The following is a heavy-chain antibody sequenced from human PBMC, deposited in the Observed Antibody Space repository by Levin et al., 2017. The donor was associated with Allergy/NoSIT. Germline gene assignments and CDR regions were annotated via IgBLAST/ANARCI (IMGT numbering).Heavy chain of an antibody. CDR3: ARDPIYYDILTAYYGDFDY. CDR1: GFSFSNYG. Sequence: GESLKISCAASGFSFSNYGMHWVRQAPGKGLEWVAVISNGGNNKKYADSVKGRFTISRDNSNNTLYLQMNSLRAEDTAMYYCARDPIYYDILTAYYGDFDYWGQGTLVTVS. CDR2: ISNGGNNK. D-gene: IGHD3-9*01. J-gene: IGHJ4*02. V-gene: IGHV3-30-3*01.